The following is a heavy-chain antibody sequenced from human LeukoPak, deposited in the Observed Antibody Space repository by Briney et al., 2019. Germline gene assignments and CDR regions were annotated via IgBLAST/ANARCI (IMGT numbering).Heavy chain of an antibody. CDR3: ARDNWIDC. J-gene: IGHJ5*01. Sequence: PGGSLRLSCAASGFTFSTYAMSWVRQAPGKGLEWVSVISYSGDSTYYADSVKGRFTISRDNPKNTLYLQMNSLKVEDTAIYYCARDNWIDCWGQGTLVTVSS. CDR1: GFTFSTYA. CDR2: ISYSGDST. V-gene: IGHV3-23*01.